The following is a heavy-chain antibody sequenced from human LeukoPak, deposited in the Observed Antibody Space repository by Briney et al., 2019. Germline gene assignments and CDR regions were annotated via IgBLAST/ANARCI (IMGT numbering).Heavy chain of an antibody. D-gene: IGHD3-22*01. J-gene: IGHJ4*02. CDR2: INPNSGGT. CDR1: GYTFTGYY. V-gene: IGHV1-2*02. Sequence: ASVTVSCKASGYTFTGYYMHWVRQAPGQGLEWMGWINPNSGGTNYAQKFQGRVTMTRDTSISTAYMELSRLRSDDTAVYYCARETGYYYDSSGSLDYWGQGTLVTVSS. CDR3: ARETGYYYDSSGSLDY.